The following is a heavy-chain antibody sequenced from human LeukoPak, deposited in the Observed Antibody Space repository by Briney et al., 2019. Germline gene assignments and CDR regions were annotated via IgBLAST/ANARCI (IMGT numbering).Heavy chain of an antibody. CDR1: AASFISSSHH. Sequence: PSETLFLTCTVSAASFISSSHHWGWIRQSPGKGLEWIGTVYYGRTTYYNPSLDGRVTISLDTSANHFSPQLNSVTAADTAVYYCVRHDGRGGATMGAFDSWGQGSLVTVSS. J-gene: IGHJ5*01. V-gene: IGHV4-39*01. CDR3: VRHDGRGGATMGAFDS. CDR2: VYYGRTT. D-gene: IGHD5-12*01.